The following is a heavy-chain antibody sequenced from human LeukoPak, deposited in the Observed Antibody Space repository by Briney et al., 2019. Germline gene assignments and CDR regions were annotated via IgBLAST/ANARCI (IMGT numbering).Heavy chain of an antibody. D-gene: IGHD5-12*01. CDR3: ASGFYYYYGMDV. V-gene: IGHV3-33*08. J-gene: IGHJ6*02. Sequence: PGGSLRLSCAASGFTFSSYAMSWVRQAPGKGLEWVAVIWYDGSNKYYADSVKGRFTISRDNSKNTLYLQMNSLRAEDTAVYYCASGFYYYYGMDVWGQGTTVTVSS. CDR1: GFTFSSYA. CDR2: IWYDGSNK.